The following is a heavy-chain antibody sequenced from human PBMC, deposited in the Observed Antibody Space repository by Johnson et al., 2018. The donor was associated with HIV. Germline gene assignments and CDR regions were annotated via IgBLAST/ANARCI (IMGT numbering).Heavy chain of an antibody. V-gene: IGHV3-20*04. CDR3: AKDVGNYWPNAFDV. D-gene: IGHD3-22*01. Sequence: VQLVESGGGVVQPGRSLRLSCAASGFTFDDYGMSWVRQVPGKGLEWVSGINWHGGKTGYADSVKGRFTFSRDNAKNPLNLQMNSLRAEDTAVYYCAKDVGNYWPNAFDVWGQGTMLTVSS. CDR2: INWHGGKT. J-gene: IGHJ3*01. CDR1: GFTFDDYG.